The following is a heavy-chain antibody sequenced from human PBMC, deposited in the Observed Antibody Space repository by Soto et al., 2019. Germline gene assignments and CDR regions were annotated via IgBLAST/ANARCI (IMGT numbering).Heavy chain of an antibody. CDR1: GYSFTSYW. CDR2: IDPSDSYT. V-gene: IGHV5-10-1*01. J-gene: IGHJ6*02. D-gene: IGHD3-22*01. Sequence: PGESLKISCKGSGYSFTSYWISWVRQMPGKGLEWMGRIDPSDSYTNYSPSFQGHVTISADKSISTAYLQWSSLKASDTAMYYCARLYYYDSSGYHGMDVWGQGTTVTVSS. CDR3: ARLYYYDSSGYHGMDV.